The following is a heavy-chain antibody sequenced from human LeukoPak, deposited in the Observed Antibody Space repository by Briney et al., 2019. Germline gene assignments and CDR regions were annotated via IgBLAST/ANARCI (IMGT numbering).Heavy chain of an antibody. V-gene: IGHV3-11*01. CDR3: ARRRYDSTGYHPD. J-gene: IGHJ4*02. D-gene: IGHD3-22*01. CDR1: GFILSDHY. CDR2: ISNNGNTI. Sequence: KPGGSLRLSCAASGFILSDHYMSWIRQAPGKGLEWVSCISNNGNTIFYADSVKGRFTISRDNAKNSLYLQMNSLRAEDTAVYYCARRRYDSTGYHPDWGQGTLVTVSS.